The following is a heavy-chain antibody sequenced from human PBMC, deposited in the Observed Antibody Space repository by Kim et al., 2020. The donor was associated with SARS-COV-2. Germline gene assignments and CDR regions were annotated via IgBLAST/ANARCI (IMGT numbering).Heavy chain of an antibody. CDR3: AIQEIARNQE. D-gene: IGHD1-1*01. CDR2: ISGGGDTI. V-gene: IGHV3-23*01. CDR1: GYTVSCND. J-gene: IGHJ4*01. Sequence: GGSLRLSCAASGYTVSCNDMNWVRQAPGKGLEWVSVISGGGDTIYSDYIDAVLSLSTDSSNNTQYMQKYRMNNQRTDDTDVDNCAIQEIARNQEWGQG.